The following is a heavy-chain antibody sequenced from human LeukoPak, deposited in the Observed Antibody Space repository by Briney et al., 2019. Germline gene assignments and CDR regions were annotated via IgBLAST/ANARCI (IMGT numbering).Heavy chain of an antibody. V-gene: IGHV4-39*07. D-gene: IGHD6-19*01. J-gene: IGHJ4*02. CDR1: GGSISSGDYY. CDR3: ARDPRPSGFYSSGWYYDY. CDR2: IYYSGST. Sequence: PSETLSLTCTVSGGSISSGDYYWSWIRQPPGKGLEWTGSIYYSGSTYYNTSLKSRVTISVDTSKNQFSLKLSSVTAADTAVYYCARDPRPSGFYSSGWYYDYWGQGTLVTVSS.